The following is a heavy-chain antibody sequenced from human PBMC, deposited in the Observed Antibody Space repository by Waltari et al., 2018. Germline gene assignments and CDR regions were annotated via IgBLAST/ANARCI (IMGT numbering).Heavy chain of an antibody. CDR3: ARHGIYGDSFDY. V-gene: IGHV4-39*01. D-gene: IGHD4-17*01. J-gene: IGHJ4*02. CDR1: GGSISSSSYY. CDR2: IYYSGST. Sequence: QLQLQESGPGLVKPSETLSLTCTVSGGSISSSSYYWGWIRQPPGKGLEWIGSIYYSGSTYYNPSLKSRVTISVDTSKNQFSLKLSSVTAADTAVYYCARHGIYGDSFDYWGQGTLVTVSS.